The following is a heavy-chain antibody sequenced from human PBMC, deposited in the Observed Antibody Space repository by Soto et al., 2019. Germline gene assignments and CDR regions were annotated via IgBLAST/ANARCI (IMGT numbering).Heavy chain of an antibody. CDR3: ARATVSYCPNDKCGFYFDH. CDR2: IDSNGGT. Sequence: QVQLQESGPGLLKPSQTLSLACGVSGDSLPRGFHHWSWIRQTPGKGLQIIGYIDSNGGTYYDPSLTNRLIMSIATSESRFSLNLTSVSAADTAVYYCARATVSYCPNDKCGFYFDHWGQGALVTVSS. V-gene: IGHV4-31*11. J-gene: IGHJ4*02. CDR1: GDSLPRGFHH. D-gene: IGHD2-15*01.